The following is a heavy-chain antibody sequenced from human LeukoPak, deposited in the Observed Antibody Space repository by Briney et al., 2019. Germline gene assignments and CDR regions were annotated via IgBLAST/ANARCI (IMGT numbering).Heavy chain of an antibody. CDR3: ARGCITGTLPFYYYMDV. D-gene: IGHD1-7*01. CDR1: GYTFTSYD. J-gene: IGHJ6*03. Sequence: ASVKVSCKASGYTFTSYDINWVRQATGQGLEWMGWMNPNSGNTGYAQKFQGRVTITRNTSISTAYMELSSLRSEDTAVYYCARGCITGTLPFYYYMDVWGKGTTVTVSS. V-gene: IGHV1-8*03. CDR2: MNPNSGNT.